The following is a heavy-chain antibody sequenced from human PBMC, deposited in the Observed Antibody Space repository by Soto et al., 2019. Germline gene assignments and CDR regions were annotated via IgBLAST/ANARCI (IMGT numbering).Heavy chain of an antibody. CDR2: INAGNGNT. J-gene: IGHJ4*02. D-gene: IGHD6-13*01. CDR3: ARSLAAAGVSC. Sequence: ASVKVSCTECGYTFTSYARYWVRQAPGQRLEWMGWINAGNGNTKYSQKFQGRVTMTTDTSTSTAYMELRSLRSDDTAVYYCARSLAAAGVSCWGQGTLVTVSS. V-gene: IGHV1-3*01. CDR1: GYTFTSYA.